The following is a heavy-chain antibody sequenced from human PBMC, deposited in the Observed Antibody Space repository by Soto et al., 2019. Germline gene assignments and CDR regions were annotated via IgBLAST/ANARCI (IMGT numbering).Heavy chain of an antibody. CDR3: AHRYSSSNSYYFGMDV. J-gene: IGHJ6*02. V-gene: IGHV2-5*02. CDR2: IHWDDDK. CDR1: GFSLITTGYA. D-gene: IGHD6-13*01. Sequence: SCPTLVNPPHTLTLTCTFSGFSLITTGYALGLIRQPPVKALEWLALIHWDDDKRYSPSLKSRLTITKDTSKNQVVLTMTNMDPVGTATYYCAHRYSSSNSYYFGMDVWGQGTTVTVSS.